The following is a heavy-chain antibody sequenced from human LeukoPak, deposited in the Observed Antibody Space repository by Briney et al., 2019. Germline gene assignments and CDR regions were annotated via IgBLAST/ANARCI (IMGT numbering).Heavy chain of an antibody. V-gene: IGHV4-4*07. Sequence: PSETLSLTCTVSGGSISSYYWSWIRQPAGKGLEWIGRIYTSGSTNYNPSLKSRVTISVDTSKNQFSLKLSSVTAADTAVYYCARATTVTTNYYYGMDVWGQGTTVTVSS. CDR1: GGSISSYY. D-gene: IGHD4-17*01. CDR2: IYTSGST. J-gene: IGHJ6*02. CDR3: ARATTVTTNYYYGMDV.